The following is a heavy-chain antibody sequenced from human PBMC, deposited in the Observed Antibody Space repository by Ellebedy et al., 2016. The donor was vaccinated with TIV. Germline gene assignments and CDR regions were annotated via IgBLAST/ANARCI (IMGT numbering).Heavy chain of an antibody. CDR1: GDSITNYY. D-gene: IGHD3-22*01. CDR3: AGDRMYYYDSSGSYQYYGMDV. Sequence: SETLSLXXSVSGDSITNYYWTWIRQPPGKGLEWIGFVHYRGSSNYNPSLKSRATISLDTSKKQFSLTVSSVTAEDTAVYYCAGDRMYYYDSSGSYQYYGMDVWGQGTTVTVPS. CDR2: VHYRGSS. V-gene: IGHV4-59*01. J-gene: IGHJ6*02.